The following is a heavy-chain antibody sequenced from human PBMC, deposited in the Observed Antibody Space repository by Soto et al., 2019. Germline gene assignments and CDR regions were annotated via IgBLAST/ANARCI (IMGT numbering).Heavy chain of an antibody. D-gene: IGHD3-22*01. V-gene: IGHV4-31*03. CDR3: ARDSDVYYYDSSGYYP. J-gene: IGHJ5*02. CDR2: IYYSGST. CDR1: GGSISSGGYY. Sequence: LSLTCTVSGGSISSGGYYWSWIRQHPGKGLEWIGYIYYSGSTYYNPSLKSRVTISVDTSKNQFSLKLSSVTAADTAVYYCARDSDVYYYDSSGYYPWGQGTLVTVSS.